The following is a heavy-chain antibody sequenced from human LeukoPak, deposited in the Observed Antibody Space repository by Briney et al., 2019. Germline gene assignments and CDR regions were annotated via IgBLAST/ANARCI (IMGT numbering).Heavy chain of an antibody. J-gene: IGHJ4*02. CDR1: GGTFSSYA. D-gene: IGHD2-2*01. Sequence: GASVKVSCKASGGTFSSYAISWVRQAPGQGLEWMGGIIPIFGTANYAQKFQGRVTITADESTSTAYMELSSLRSEDTAVYYCARGYCSSTSCFYYFDYWGQGTLVTVSS. V-gene: IGHV1-69*13. CDR2: IIPIFGTA. CDR3: ARGYCSSTSCFYYFDY.